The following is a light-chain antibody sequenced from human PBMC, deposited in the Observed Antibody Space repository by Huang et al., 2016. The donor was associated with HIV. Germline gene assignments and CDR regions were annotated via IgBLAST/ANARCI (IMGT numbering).Light chain of an antibody. CDR3: QQYSSYPWT. V-gene: IGKV1-5*01. CDR1: QRISRW. J-gene: IGKJ1*01. Sequence: DIQMTQSPSTLSASVGDRVTIPCRASQRISRWLAWYQQKPGKAPKLLIYDASTLKSGVPSRFSGSGSGTDFTLTISSLQPDDVATYYCQQYSSYPWTFGPGTKVEI. CDR2: DAS.